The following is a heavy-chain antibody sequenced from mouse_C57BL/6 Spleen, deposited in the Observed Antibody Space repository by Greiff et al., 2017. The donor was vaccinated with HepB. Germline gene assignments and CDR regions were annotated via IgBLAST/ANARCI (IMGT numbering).Heavy chain of an antibody. J-gene: IGHJ1*03. Sequence: EVQLQESGPELVKPGASVKISCKASGYSFTGYYMNWVKQSPEKSLEWIGEINPSTGGTTYNQKFKAKATLTVDKSSSTAYMQLKSLTSEDSAVYYCARSPIYYYGSSYERYFDVWGTGTTVTVSS. V-gene: IGHV1-42*01. D-gene: IGHD1-1*01. CDR2: INPSTGGT. CDR1: GYSFTGYY. CDR3: ARSPIYYYGSSYERYFDV.